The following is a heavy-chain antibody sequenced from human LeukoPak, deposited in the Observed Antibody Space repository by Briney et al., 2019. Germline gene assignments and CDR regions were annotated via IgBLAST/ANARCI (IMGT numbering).Heavy chain of an antibody. D-gene: IGHD1-26*01. J-gene: IGHJ6*03. CDR1: GGSISSYY. CDR3: ARDRGNYPYYYYMDV. V-gene: IGHV4-59*01. CDR2: IYYSGST. Sequence: PSETLSLTCTVSGGSISSYYWSWIRQPPGKGLEWIGYIYYSGSTNYNPSLKSRVTISVDTSKNQFSLKLSSVTAADTAVYYCARDRGNYPYYYYMDVWGKGTTLTVSS.